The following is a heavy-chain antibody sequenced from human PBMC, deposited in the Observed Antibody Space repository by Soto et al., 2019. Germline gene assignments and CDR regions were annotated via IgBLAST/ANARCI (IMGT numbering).Heavy chain of an antibody. CDR1: GYNFTNFD. CDR2: MNPSSGET. CDR3: ARLAEYCNGIKCYSNFDF. D-gene: IGHD2-15*01. V-gene: IGHV1-8*01. J-gene: IGHJ4*01. Sequence: ASVKVSCKXSGYNFTNFDINWVRQAPGRRLVWMGWMNPSSGETGSAQNFQGRVTMTRDISTRTFFMQLTSLRSEDTAIYYCARLAEYCNGIKCYSNFDFWGRGTQVTVSS.